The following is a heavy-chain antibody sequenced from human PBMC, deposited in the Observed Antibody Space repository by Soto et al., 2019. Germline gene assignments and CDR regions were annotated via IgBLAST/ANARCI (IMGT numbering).Heavy chain of an antibody. Sequence: GGSLRLSCAASGFTFSSYSMNWVRQAPGKGLEWVSYISSSSSTIYYADSVKGRFTISRDNAKNSLYLQMNILRAEDTAVYYCARDQGSPLGRYYYYMDVWGKGTTVTVSS. J-gene: IGHJ6*03. D-gene: IGHD3-16*01. CDR1: GFTFSSYS. CDR2: ISSSSSTI. V-gene: IGHV3-48*01. CDR3: ARDQGSPLGRYYYYMDV.